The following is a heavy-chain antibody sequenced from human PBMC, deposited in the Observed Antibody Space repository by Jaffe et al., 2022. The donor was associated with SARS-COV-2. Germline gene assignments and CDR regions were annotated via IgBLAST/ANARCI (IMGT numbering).Heavy chain of an antibody. D-gene: IGHD3-22*01. J-gene: IGHJ5*02. CDR2: IYHSGST. CDR3: AGEYYYDSSGYRNWFDP. CDR1: GGSISSSNW. V-gene: IGHV4-4*02. Sequence: QVQLQESGPGLVKPSGTLSLTCAVSGGSISSSNWWSWVRQPPGKGLEWIGEIYHSGSTNYNPSLKSRVTISVDKSKNQFSLKLSSVTAADTAVYYCAGEYYYDSSGYRNWFDPWGQGTLVTVSS.